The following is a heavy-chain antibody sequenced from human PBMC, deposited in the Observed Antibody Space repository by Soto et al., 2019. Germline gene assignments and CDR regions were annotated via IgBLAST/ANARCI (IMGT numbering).Heavy chain of an antibody. D-gene: IGHD2-2*03. CDR1: CCSISSSIHY. J-gene: IGHJ3*02. V-gene: IGHV4-39*02. CDR2: IYYSGST. CDR3: AREGGAAAPWIDAFES. Sequence: VSLTCSFSCCSISSSIHYCVWIRQPPWKGLEWIASIYYSGSTYYNPSLKSRVTISVDTSKNQFSLKVTSVTAADTAVYYCAREGGAAAPWIDAFESWCQGTRVTVS.